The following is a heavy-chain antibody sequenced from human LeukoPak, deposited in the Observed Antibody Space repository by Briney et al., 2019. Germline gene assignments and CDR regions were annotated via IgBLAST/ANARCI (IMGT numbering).Heavy chain of an antibody. J-gene: IGHJ4*02. D-gene: IGHD4-17*01. V-gene: IGHV1-46*01. Sequence: ASVTVSCKASGYTFTSYYMHWVRQAPGQGLEWMGIINPSGGSTNYAQKFQGRVTMTRDTSTSTVYMELSSLRSEDTAVYYCARDLHDYGADYWGQGTLVTVSS. CDR3: ARDLHDYGADY. CDR1: GYTFTSYY. CDR2: INPSGGST.